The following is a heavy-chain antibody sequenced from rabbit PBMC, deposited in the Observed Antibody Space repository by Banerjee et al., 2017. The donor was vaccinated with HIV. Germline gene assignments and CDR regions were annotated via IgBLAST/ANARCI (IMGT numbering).Heavy chain of an antibody. CDR1: GFSFSSGYD. J-gene: IGHJ4*01. D-gene: IGHD1-1*01. CDR2: IYTITGTT. CDR3: ARGDTGSRHSPFNL. Sequence: QSLEESGGDLVKPGASLTLTCTASGFSFSSGYDMCWVRQAPGKGLELIACIYTITGTTYYTSGAKGRFTISKTSSTTVTLQMTSLTAADTATYFCARGDTGSRHSPFNLWGPGTLVTVS. V-gene: IGHV1S40*01.